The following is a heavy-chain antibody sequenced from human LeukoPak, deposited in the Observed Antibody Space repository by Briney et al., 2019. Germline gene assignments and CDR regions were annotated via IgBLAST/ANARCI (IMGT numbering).Heavy chain of an antibody. D-gene: IGHD6-13*01. CDR3: AREATYSSTWYDY. Sequence: PGRSLRLSCAASGFIFSSYGMHWVRQAPGKGLEWVAVIWYDGSNKYYADSVKGRFTISRDNSKNTLYLQMNSLRAEDTAVYYCAREATYSSTWYDYWGQGTLVTVSS. CDR1: GFIFSSYG. V-gene: IGHV3-33*01. J-gene: IGHJ4*02. CDR2: IWYDGSNK.